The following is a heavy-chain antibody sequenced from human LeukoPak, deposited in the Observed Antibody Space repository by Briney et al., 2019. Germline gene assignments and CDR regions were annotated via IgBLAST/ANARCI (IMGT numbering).Heavy chain of an antibody. D-gene: IGHD6-19*01. CDR1: GGSFSGYY. V-gene: IGHV4-34*01. Sequence: SETLSLTCAVYGGSFSGYYWSWIRQPPGKGLEWIGEINHSGSTNYNPSLKSRVTISVDTSKNQFSLRLSSVTAADTAVYYCARMGVGWYSSGSTHSGYFDYWGQGTLVTVSS. J-gene: IGHJ4*02. CDR3: ARMGVGWYSSGSTHSGYFDY. CDR2: INHSGST.